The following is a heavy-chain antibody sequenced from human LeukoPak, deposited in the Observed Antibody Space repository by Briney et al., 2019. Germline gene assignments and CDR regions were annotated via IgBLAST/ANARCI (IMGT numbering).Heavy chain of an antibody. CDR3: ASLPARYCSSTSCYDFDY. CDR1: GGTFSSYA. Sequence: SVKVSCKASGGTFSSYAISWVRQAPGQGLEWMGGVIPIFGTANYAQKFQGRVTITADESTSTAYMELSSLRSEDTAVYYCASLPARYCSSTSCYDFDYWGQGTLVTVSS. D-gene: IGHD2-2*01. V-gene: IGHV1-69*01. J-gene: IGHJ4*02. CDR2: VIPIFGTA.